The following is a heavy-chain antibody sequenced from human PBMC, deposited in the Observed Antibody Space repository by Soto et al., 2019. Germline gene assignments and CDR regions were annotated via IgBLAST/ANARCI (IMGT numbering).Heavy chain of an antibody. Sequence: QVQLVASGGGVVQPGRSLRLSCAASGFTFSSYAMHWVRQAPGKGLEWVAVISYDGSNKYYADSVKGRFTISRDNSKNTLYLQMNSLRAEDTAVYYCARSQAVAGTLFYYYYGMDVWGQGTTVTVSS. J-gene: IGHJ6*02. V-gene: IGHV3-30-3*01. D-gene: IGHD6-19*01. CDR1: GFTFSSYA. CDR3: ARSQAVAGTLFYYYYGMDV. CDR2: ISYDGSNK.